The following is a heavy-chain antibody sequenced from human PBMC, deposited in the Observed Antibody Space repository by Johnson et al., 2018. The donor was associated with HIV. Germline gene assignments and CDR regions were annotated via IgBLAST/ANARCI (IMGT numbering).Heavy chain of an antibody. D-gene: IGHD1-26*01. CDR3: AKDEALGWELDPDAFDI. CDR2: ISSNGGST. J-gene: IGHJ3*02. CDR1: GFTFSSYA. Sequence: MLLVESGGGVVQPGGSLRLSCAASGFTFSSYAMHWVRQAPGKGLEYVSAISSNGGSTYYANSVKGRFTISRDNSKNTLYLQMNSLRAEDTAVYYCAKDEALGWELDPDAFDIWGQGTMVTVSS. V-gene: IGHV3-64*01.